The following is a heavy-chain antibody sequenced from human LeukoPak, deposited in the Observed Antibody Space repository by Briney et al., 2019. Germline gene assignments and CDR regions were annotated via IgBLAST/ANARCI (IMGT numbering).Heavy chain of an antibody. D-gene: IGHD3-10*01. Sequence: ASVKVSCKASGGTFSSYAISWVRQAPGQGPEWMGGIIPIFGTANYAQKFQGRVTITADESTSTAYMELSSLRSEDTAVYHCARVPCMVRGVIPACWRGRARTNGMDVWGKGTTVTVSS. CDR3: ARVPCMVRGVIPACWRGRARTNGMDV. CDR1: GGTFSSYA. J-gene: IGHJ6*04. V-gene: IGHV1-69*13. CDR2: IIPIFGTA.